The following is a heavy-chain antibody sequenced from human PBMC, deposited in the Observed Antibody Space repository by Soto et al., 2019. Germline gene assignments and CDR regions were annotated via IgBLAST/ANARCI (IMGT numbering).Heavy chain of an antibody. CDR3: ARLAPAFYASSGYPSGYYNCFDP. Sequence: PGESLKISCKGSGYSFTSYWIGWVRQMPGKGLEWMGIIYPGDSDTRYSPSLQGQVTISADKSISTAYLQWSSLKASDTDMYYCARLAPAFYASSGYPSGYYNCFDPWRQGTLVTVSS. J-gene: IGHJ5*02. D-gene: IGHD3-22*01. V-gene: IGHV5-51*01. CDR1: GYSFTSYW. CDR2: IYPGDSDT.